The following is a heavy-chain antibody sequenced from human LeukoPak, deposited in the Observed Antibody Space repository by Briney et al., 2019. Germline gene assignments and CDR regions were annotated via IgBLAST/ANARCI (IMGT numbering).Heavy chain of an antibody. Sequence: SETLSLTCTVSGGSISSYYWSWIRQSAGKGLEWIGRIYTSGSTNYNPSLKSRVTMSVDTSKNQFSLKLSSVTAADTAVYYCARDTIAAAAPFDYWGQGTLVTVSS. CDR3: ARDTIAAAAPFDY. V-gene: IGHV4-4*07. CDR1: GGSISSYY. J-gene: IGHJ4*02. CDR2: IYTSGST. D-gene: IGHD6-13*01.